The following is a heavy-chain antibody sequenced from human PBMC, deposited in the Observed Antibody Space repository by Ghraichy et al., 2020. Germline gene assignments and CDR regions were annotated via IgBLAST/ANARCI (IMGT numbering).Heavy chain of an antibody. CDR3: ARVSGGDYVWGNYYYFDY. V-gene: IGHV3-49*04. CDR1: GFTFGDHH. D-gene: IGHD3-16*01. CDR2: IRRKVYAATT. Sequence: GGSLRLSCTSSGFTFGDHHMSWVRQAPGKGLEWVGFIRRKVYAATTEYAASVKGRFIISREDSKSIAYLQMNSLKTEDTAVYYCARVSGGDYVWGNYYYFDYWGQGTLVTVSS. J-gene: IGHJ4*02.